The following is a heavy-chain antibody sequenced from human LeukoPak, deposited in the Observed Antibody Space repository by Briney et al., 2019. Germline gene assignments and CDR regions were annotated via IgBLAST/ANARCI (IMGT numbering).Heavy chain of an antibody. J-gene: IGHJ4*02. CDR1: GGSISSSNW. CDR3: AREHRGYGYGPSYSLDY. D-gene: IGHD5-18*01. V-gene: IGHV4-4*02. CDR2: IYHSGST. Sequence: PSGTLSLTCAVSGGSISSSNWWSWVRQPPGKGLEWIGEIYHSGSTNYNPSLKSRVTISVDKSKNQFSLKLSSVTAADTAVYYCAREHRGYGYGPSYSLDYWGQGTLVTVSS.